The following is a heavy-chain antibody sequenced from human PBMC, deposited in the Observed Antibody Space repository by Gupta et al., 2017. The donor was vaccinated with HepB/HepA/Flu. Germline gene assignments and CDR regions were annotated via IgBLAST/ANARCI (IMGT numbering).Heavy chain of an antibody. Sequence: EVQLVESGGGLVQPGRSLRLSCAASGFTFADYAMHWVRQAPGKGLEWVSGISWNSVRIGYADSVKGRFTISRDNAKNSLYLQMNSLRAEDTALYFCAKDMGPYGSQLGHWGQGTLVTVSS. V-gene: IGHV3-9*01. D-gene: IGHD3-10*01. CDR1: GFTFADYA. J-gene: IGHJ4*02. CDR2: ISWNSVRI. CDR3: AKDMGPYGSQLGH.